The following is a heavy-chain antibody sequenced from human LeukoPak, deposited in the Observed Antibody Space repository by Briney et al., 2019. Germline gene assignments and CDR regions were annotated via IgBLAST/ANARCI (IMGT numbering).Heavy chain of an antibody. J-gene: IGHJ3*02. V-gene: IGHV4-34*01. D-gene: IGHD3-10*01. CDR1: GGSFSGYY. CDR3: VSSGSPLDDAFDI. Sequence: SETLPLTCAVYGGSFSGYYWSWIRQPPGKGLEWIGEINHSGSTSYNPSLKSRVTISVDTSKNQFSLKLSSVTAADTAVYYCVSSGSPLDDAFDIWGQGTMVTVSS. CDR2: INHSGST.